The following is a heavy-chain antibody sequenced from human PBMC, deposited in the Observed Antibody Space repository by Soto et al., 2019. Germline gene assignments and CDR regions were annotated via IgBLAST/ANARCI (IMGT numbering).Heavy chain of an antibody. Sequence: EVQLVESGGGLVKPGGSLRLSCAASGFTFSSYSMNWVRQAPGKGLEWVSSISSSSSYIYYADSVKGRFTISRDNAKNSLYLQMNSLRAEDTAVYYCARERRHSSSWYFDYWGQGTLVTVSS. CDR2: ISSSSSYI. D-gene: IGHD6-13*01. CDR3: ARERRHSSSWYFDY. CDR1: GFTFSSYS. J-gene: IGHJ4*02. V-gene: IGHV3-21*01.